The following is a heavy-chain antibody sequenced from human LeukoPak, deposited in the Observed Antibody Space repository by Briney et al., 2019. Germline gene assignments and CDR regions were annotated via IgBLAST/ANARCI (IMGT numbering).Heavy chain of an antibody. CDR3: ARGGQLERRGNDY. V-gene: IGHV3-73*01. J-gene: IGHJ4*02. CDR2: IRSKANSYAT. CDR1: GFTFSGSA. D-gene: IGHD1-1*01. Sequence: TGGSLRLSCAASGFTFSGSAMHWVRQASGKGLEWVGRIRSKANSYATAYAASVKGRFTISRDDSKNTAYLQMNSLKTEDTAVYYCARGGQLERRGNDYWGRGTLVTVSS.